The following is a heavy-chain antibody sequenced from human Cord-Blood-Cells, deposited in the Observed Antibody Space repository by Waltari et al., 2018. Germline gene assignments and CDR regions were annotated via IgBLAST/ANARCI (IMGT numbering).Heavy chain of an antibody. CDR3: ARAYCTGGVCPRGWFDP. D-gene: IGHD2-8*02. V-gene: IGHV1-3*01. Sequence: QVQLVQSGAEVKKPGASVQVSCKASGNTFTNYAMHCLRQAPTQRRERKGWINAGEGKTKYSRKLQCRVVITRHAPASTAYRELRGLRSEDTVVYYCARAYCTGGVCPRGWFDPWGPGTLVTVSS. CDR2: INAGEGKT. J-gene: IGHJ5*02. CDR1: GNTFTNYA.